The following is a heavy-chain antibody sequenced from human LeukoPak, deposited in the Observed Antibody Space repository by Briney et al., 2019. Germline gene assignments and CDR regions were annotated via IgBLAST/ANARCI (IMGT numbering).Heavy chain of an antibody. Sequence: SETLSLTCTVSGGSISSSSYYWSWIRQPAGKGLEWIGRIYTSGSTNYNPSLKSRVTISVDTSKNQFSLKLSSVTAADTAVYYCARDRNPSYAFDIWGQGTMVTVSS. CDR3: ARDRNPSYAFDI. V-gene: IGHV4-61*02. J-gene: IGHJ3*02. D-gene: IGHD1-14*01. CDR2: IYTSGST. CDR1: GGSISSSSYY.